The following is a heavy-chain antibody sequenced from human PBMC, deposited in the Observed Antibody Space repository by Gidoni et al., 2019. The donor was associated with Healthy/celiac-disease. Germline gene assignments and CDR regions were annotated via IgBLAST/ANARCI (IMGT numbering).Heavy chain of an antibody. Sequence: QVQLVESGGGVVQPGRSMRLSCAASGFTLSSHGMHWVRQAPGKGLEWVAVISYDGSNKYYADSVKGRFTISRDNSKNTLYLQMNSLRAEDTAVYYCAKSYGSSWYYWDYWGQGTLVTVSS. CDR2: ISYDGSNK. CDR1: GFTLSSHG. J-gene: IGHJ4*02. D-gene: IGHD6-13*01. V-gene: IGHV3-30*18. CDR3: AKSYGSSWYYWDY.